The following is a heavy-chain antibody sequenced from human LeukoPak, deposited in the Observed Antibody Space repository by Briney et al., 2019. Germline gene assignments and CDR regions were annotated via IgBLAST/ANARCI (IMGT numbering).Heavy chain of an antibody. Sequence: TGGSLRLSCAASGFPFSNYAMSWVRQAPGKGLEWVSSLISSGTTTYYADSVKGRFTISRDNSKNTVHLQMDSLRAEDTAVYYCARDKSGSYSFDYWGQGTLVTVSS. CDR3: ARDKSGSYSFDY. J-gene: IGHJ4*02. V-gene: IGHV3-23*01. CDR1: GFPFSNYA. D-gene: IGHD1-26*01. CDR2: LISSGTTT.